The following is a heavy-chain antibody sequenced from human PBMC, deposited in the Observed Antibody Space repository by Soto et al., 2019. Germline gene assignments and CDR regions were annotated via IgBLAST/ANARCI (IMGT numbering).Heavy chain of an antibody. CDR3: ARRVQVCLPDYYGMDV. V-gene: IGHV1-18*01. J-gene: IGHJ6*02. D-gene: IGHD1-1*01. Sequence: QAQLVQSGAEVKKPGASVNVSCKASGYDYVTYAITWVRQRPGQGLEWMGWISTLNGNTNYAQNCQGRVTMTTDTATRRVHLELRSLRSDDTAVYYCARRVQVCLPDYYGMDVWGQGTTVTVSS. CDR1: GYDYVTYA. CDR2: ISTLNGNT.